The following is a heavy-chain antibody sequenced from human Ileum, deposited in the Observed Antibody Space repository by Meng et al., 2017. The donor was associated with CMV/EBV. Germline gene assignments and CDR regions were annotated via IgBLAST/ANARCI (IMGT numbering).Heavy chain of an antibody. CDR2: ISYEGTYK. CDR1: GFTFSHYA. V-gene: IGHV3-30*04. D-gene: IGHD5-12*01. J-gene: IGHJ4*02. CDR3: ARVAVRYSAFDSHFDS. Sequence: GESLKISCAASGFTFSHYAMHWVRQAPGTGLEWVAIISYEGTYKHYADAVKGRFTISRDNSKNTLFLQMNSLRVEDTAVYYCARVAVRYSAFDSHFDSWGQGTLVTVSS.